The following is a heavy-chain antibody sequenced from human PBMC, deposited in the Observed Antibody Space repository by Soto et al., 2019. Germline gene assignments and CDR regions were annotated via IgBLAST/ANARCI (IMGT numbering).Heavy chain of an antibody. CDR2: ISPSSSTI. J-gene: IGHJ4*02. D-gene: IGHD3-22*01. CDR3: AREQYYYDSSGYSY. V-gene: IGHV3-48*01. CDR1: GCTFSSRS. Sequence: PGGSLRLSCGASGCTFSSRSINWVRQAPGKGLEWVSYISPSSSTIYYADSVKGRFTISRDNAKNSLYLQMNSLRAEDTAVYYCAREQYYYDSSGYSYWGQGT.